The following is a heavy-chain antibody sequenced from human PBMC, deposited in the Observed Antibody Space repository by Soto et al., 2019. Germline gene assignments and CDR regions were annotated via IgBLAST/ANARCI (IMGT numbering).Heavy chain of an antibody. D-gene: IGHD1-26*01. J-gene: IGHJ6*02. V-gene: IGHV3-53*02. CDR1: GFTVNSNY. CDR2: TNTGGTT. Sequence: EVQVLATGGGLIQPGGSLRLSCAASGFTVNSNYMSWVRQAPGEGLQWVSITNTGGTTYYADSVKGRFTVSRDNSKNTLDLQMNSLRAADTAVYYCAKGDGFILAVWGQGTTVSVSS. CDR3: AKGDGFILAV.